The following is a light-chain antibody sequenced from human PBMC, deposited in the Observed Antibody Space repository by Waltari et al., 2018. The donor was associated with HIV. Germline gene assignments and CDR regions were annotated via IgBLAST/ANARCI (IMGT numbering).Light chain of an antibody. CDR1: SSNIGSNY. V-gene: IGLV1-47*01. CDR3: AAWDDSLLV. CDR2: RNN. Sequence: QSVLTQPPSASRTPGQRVTISCSGSSSNIGSNYVYWYQQLPGTAPKLLIYRNNQRPSGVPDRFSGSKSGTSASLAISGLRSEDEADYYCAAWDDSLLVFGGGTKLTVL. J-gene: IGLJ2*01.